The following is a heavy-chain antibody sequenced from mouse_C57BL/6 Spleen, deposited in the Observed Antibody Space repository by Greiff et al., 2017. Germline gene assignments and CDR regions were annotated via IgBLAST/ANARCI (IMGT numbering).Heavy chain of an antibody. V-gene: IGHV1-76*01. CDR2: IYPGSGNT. D-gene: IGHD2-10*01. CDR3: ARSYYDYDAMDY. CDR1: GYTFPDYY. Sequence: VQLQQSGAELVRPGASVKLSCKASGYTFPDYYINWVKQRPGQGLEWIARIYPGSGNTYYNEKFKGKATLTAEKSSSTAYMQLSSLTSEDSAVYFCARSYYDYDAMDYWGQGTSVTVSS. J-gene: IGHJ4*01.